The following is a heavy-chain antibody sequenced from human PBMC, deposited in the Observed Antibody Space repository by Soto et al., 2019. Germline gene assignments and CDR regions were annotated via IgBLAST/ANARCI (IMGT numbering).Heavy chain of an antibody. D-gene: IGHD6-19*01. V-gene: IGHV4-34*01. CDR2: INHSGST. CDR1: GGSFSGYY. Sequence: SETLSLTCAVYGGSFSGYYWSWIRQPPGKGLEWIGEINHSGSTNYNPSLKSRVTISVDTSKNQFSLKLRSVTAADTAVYYCARRTGSGWFFDYWSQGTLVTVSS. J-gene: IGHJ4*02. CDR3: ARRTGSGWFFDY.